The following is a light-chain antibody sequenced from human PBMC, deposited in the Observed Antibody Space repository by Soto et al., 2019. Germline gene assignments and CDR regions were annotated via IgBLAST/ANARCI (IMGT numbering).Light chain of an antibody. CDR1: QGIRSD. J-gene: IGKJ1*01. V-gene: IGKV1-6*01. Sequence: IQMTQSPSSLSASVGDRVTITCRASQGIRSDVGWFQQKPGKAPRLLISAASILQSGVPSRFSGSGSGTDFTLTISSLQPEDVASYYCLQDYTYPWTFGQGTKVDIK. CDR3: LQDYTYPWT. CDR2: AAS.